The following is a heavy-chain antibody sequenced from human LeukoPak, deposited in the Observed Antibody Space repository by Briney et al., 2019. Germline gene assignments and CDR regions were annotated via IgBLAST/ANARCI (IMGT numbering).Heavy chain of an antibody. V-gene: IGHV3-21*01. D-gene: IGHD4-11*01. CDR1: GFNLIPYR. CDR3: ATDDSVSPLYY. J-gene: IGHJ4*02. CDR2: ISSSGTYT. Sequence: GGSLILSWSGSGFNLIPYRMGWVRQAPGEGLEWVSSISSSGTYTYYAGSLKGRFTITRDNAKNLLFLQMNSLRAEDTAVYYCATDDSVSPLYYWGQGTLVTVSS.